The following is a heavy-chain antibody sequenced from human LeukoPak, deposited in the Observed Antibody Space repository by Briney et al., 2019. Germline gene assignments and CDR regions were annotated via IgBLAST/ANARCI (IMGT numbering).Heavy chain of an antibody. Sequence: GASVKVSCKASGYSFTSYGISWVRQAPGQGLEWMGWISAYSGNTNYADNLQGRLTMTTDTSTSTAHMELRSLRSDDTAVYYCVRVAMIRGVVFENWFDSWGQGSLVTVSS. CDR1: GYSFTSYG. CDR2: ISAYSGNT. J-gene: IGHJ5*01. V-gene: IGHV1-18*01. D-gene: IGHD3-10*01. CDR3: VRVAMIRGVVFENWFDS.